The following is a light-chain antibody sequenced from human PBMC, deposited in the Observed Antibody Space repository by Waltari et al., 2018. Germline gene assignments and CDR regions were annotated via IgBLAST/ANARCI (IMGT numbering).Light chain of an antibody. Sequence: QLVLTQSPSASASLGASVKLTCPLSSGHSSNVIAWHQQQPEKGPRYLMKVTSDGSHSKGDKIPERFSGSSSGAEHYLTISSLQSEDEADYYCQTGGHGTWVFGGGTKLTVL. J-gene: IGLJ3*02. CDR1: SGHSSNV. CDR3: QTGGHGTWV. CDR2: VTSDGSH. V-gene: IGLV4-69*01.